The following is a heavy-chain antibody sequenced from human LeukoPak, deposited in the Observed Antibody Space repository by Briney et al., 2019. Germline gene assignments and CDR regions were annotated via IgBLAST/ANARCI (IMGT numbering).Heavy chain of an antibody. J-gene: IGHJ4*02. CDR2: INPVSGGT. V-gene: IGHV1-2*04. Sequence: ASVKVSCKASGYTFTGYHLHWVRQAPGQGLEWMGWINPVSGGTVYAQKFQGWVTMTRDTSMNTAYLEVNRLKSDDTAVYYCARELNWGFVECYFEFWGQGTLITVSS. CDR3: ARELNWGFVECYFEF. CDR1: GYTFTGYH. D-gene: IGHD7-27*01.